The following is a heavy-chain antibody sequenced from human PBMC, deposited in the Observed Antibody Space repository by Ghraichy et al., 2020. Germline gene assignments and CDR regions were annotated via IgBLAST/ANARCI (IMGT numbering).Heavy chain of an antibody. V-gene: IGHV3-23*01. J-gene: IGHJ5*02. Sequence: GGSLRLSCAASGFTFSSYVMSWVRQAPGKGLEWVSAISGSGGSTFDADSVKGRFTISRDNSKNTLYLQMNSLRAEDTAVYYCAKRYCSSTSCYSRFDPWGQGTLVTVSS. CDR3: AKRYCSSTSCYSRFDP. CDR2: ISGSGGST. CDR1: GFTFSSYV. D-gene: IGHD2-2*02.